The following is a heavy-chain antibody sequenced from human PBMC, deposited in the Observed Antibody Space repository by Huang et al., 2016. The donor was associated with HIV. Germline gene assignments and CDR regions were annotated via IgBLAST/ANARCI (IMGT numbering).Heavy chain of an antibody. V-gene: IGHV4-39*01. D-gene: IGHD6-19*01. J-gene: IGHJ6*02. CDR2: IYYIGNT. Sequence: LQLQESGPGLVKSSETLSLICTVSGGSISSSSYYWGWVRQPPGKGPEWIGSIYYIGNTYYNPPLNSRVTIPVDPSKNQFSRKVNSVAAADTAVYYCARHGRVAGHYYSNMDVWGRGTTVTVSS. CDR3: ARHGRVAGHYYSNMDV. CDR1: GGSISSSSYY.